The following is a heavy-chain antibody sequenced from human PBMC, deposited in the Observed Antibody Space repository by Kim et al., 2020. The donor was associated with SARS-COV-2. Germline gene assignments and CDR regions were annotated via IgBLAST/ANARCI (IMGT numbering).Heavy chain of an antibody. CDR1: GFTFSSFG. J-gene: IGHJ4*02. CDR3: ARDIDKRGHYYFDY. Sequence: GGSLRLSCAASGFTFSSFGMHWVRQAPGKGLEWVAVIWYDGSDKYYADSVKGRFTISRDNSKNTVYLQMNSLRAEDTAVYKCARDIDKRGHYYFDYWGQG. V-gene: IGHV3-33*01. D-gene: IGHD1-26*01. CDR2: IWYDGSDK.